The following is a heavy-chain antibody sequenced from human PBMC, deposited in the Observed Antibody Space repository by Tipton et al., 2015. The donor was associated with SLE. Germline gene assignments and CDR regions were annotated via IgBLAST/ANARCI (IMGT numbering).Heavy chain of an antibody. CDR2: INHSGST. Sequence: TLSLTCAVYGGSFSGYYWSWIRQPPGKGLEWIGEINHSGSTNYNPSLKSRVTISVDTSKNQFSLKLTSVTAAETAVYYCARPYPVVPAARGGAFDIWGQGTMVTVSS. V-gene: IGHV4-34*01. CDR3: ARPYPVVPAARGGAFDI. CDR1: GGSFSGYY. J-gene: IGHJ3*02. D-gene: IGHD2-2*01.